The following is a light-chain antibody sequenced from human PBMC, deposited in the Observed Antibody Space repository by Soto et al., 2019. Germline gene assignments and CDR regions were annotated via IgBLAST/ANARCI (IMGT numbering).Light chain of an antibody. J-gene: IGKJ1*01. CDR2: KAS. V-gene: IGKV1-13*02. CDR1: QVISSA. Sequence: IQLTQSPSSLSASVGDIVSISCWASQVISSALAWYQQKPGKAPKLLIYKASTLKSGVPSRFSGSGSGTEFTLTISSLQPDDFATYYCQHYNSYSEACGQGTKV. CDR3: QHYNSYSEA.